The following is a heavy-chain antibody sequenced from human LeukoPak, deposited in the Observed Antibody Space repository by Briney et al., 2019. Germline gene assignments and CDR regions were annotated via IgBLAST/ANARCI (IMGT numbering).Heavy chain of an antibody. CDR2: ISASGGKT. D-gene: IGHD6-19*01. V-gene: IGHV3-23*01. CDR3: ARTRIAVAGALGFDY. J-gene: IGHJ4*02. Sequence: GGSLRLSCVASGFTFSKFAVSWVRQAPGKGLEWVSSISASGGKTYDADSVKGRFTISRDNSKNTFYLDMNSLRADDTAVYYCARTRIAVAGALGFDYWGQGTLVTVSS. CDR1: GFTFSKFA.